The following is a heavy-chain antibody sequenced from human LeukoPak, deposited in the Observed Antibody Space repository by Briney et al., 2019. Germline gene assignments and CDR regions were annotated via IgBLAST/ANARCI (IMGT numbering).Heavy chain of an antibody. D-gene: IGHD5-12*01. V-gene: IGHV3-23*01. Sequence: PGGSLRLSCAASGFTFSSYGMSWVRQAPGKGLEWVSSISGSGGRTYYADSVKGRFTISRDNSKNTLYLQMNSLRAEDTAVYYCALEARGYSGYDFLGDYFDYWGQGTLVTVSS. CDR3: ALEARGYSGYDFLGDYFDY. CDR2: ISGSGGRT. CDR1: GFTFSSYG. J-gene: IGHJ4*02.